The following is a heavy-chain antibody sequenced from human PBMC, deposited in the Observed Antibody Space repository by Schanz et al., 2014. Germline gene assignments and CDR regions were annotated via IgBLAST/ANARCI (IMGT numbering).Heavy chain of an antibody. Sequence: VQLLESGGGLVQPGGSLRLSCAASGITFSGYSMNWVRQAPGKGLEWVSYISGSSSTKYYADSVKGRFTISRDNAKNSLFLQINSLSAEDTAVYYCARDTAQSCIGPSCFECFQHWGQGALVTVSS. CDR2: ISGSSSTK. D-gene: IGHD2-2*01. V-gene: IGHV3-48*04. J-gene: IGHJ1*01. CDR1: GITFSGYS. CDR3: ARDTAQSCIGPSCFECFQH.